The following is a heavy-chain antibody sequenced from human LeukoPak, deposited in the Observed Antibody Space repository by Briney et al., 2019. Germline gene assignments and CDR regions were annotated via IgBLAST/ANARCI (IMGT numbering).Heavy chain of an antibody. CDR2: ISYDGSNK. CDR3: AKDPGSGWASDAFDI. CDR1: GFTFSSYG. D-gene: IGHD6-19*01. Sequence: PGGSLRLSCAASGFTFSSYGMHWVRQAPGKGLEWVAVISYDGSNKYYADSVKGRFTISRDNSKNTLYLQMNSLRAEDTAVYYCAKDPGSGWASDAFDIWGQGTMVTVSS. V-gene: IGHV3-30*18. J-gene: IGHJ3*02.